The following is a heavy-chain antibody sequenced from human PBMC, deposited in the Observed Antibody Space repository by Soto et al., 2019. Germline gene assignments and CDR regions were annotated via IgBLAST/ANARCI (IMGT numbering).Heavy chain of an antibody. J-gene: IGHJ4*02. CDR3: TKSSGGSSSVGMDY. D-gene: IGHD6-6*01. CDR2: ITRDGYNK. Sequence: QVQLVESGGGVVQPGRSLRLSCAVSGFIFKNYALNWVRQAPGKGLEWVASITRDGYNKYYADSVKGRFTISRDNSKNTLSLQMTALRVEDSSVYYCTKSSGGSSSVGMDYWGPATLVTVSS. CDR1: GFIFKNYA. V-gene: IGHV3-30*04.